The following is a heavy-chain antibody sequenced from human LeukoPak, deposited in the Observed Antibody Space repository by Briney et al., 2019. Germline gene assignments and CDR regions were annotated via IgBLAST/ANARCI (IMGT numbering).Heavy chain of an antibody. Sequence: GGSLRLSCAASGFNFSSYGMHWVRQAPGKGLEWVAFIRYDGSNQYYADSVKGRFTISRDNSKNTLNLQMNSLRPEDTAVYYCAKDPGQGRAQGHSPHWGQGTRVTV. CDR1: GFNFSSYG. CDR2: IRYDGSNQ. CDR3: AKDPGQGRAQGHSPH. D-gene: IGHD2-15*01. V-gene: IGHV3-30*02. J-gene: IGHJ1*01.